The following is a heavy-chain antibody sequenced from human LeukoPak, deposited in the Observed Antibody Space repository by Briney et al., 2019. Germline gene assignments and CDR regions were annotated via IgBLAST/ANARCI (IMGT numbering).Heavy chain of an antibody. CDR2: ISAYNGNT. CDR3: ARESPYNWNDGIDY. J-gene: IGHJ4*02. D-gene: IGHD1-20*01. CDR1: GYTFTGYY. Sequence: ASVKVSCKASGYTFTGYYMHWVRQAPGQGLEWMGWISAYNGNTNYAQKLQGRVTMTTDTSTSTAYMELRSLRSDDTAVYYCARESPYNWNDGIDYWGQGTLVTVSS. V-gene: IGHV1-18*04.